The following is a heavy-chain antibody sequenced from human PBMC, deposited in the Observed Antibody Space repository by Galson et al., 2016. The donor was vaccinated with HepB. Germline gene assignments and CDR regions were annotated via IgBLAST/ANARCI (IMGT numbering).Heavy chain of an antibody. CDR3: AREGHSGYDFFDY. J-gene: IGHJ4*02. CDR2: IIPIFGPA. Sequence: SVKVSCKASGGTFSTYTISWVRQAPGQGLEWMGGIIPIFGPANYAQKFQGRVTITADESTRTAYMELSSLRFEDTAVYYCAREGHSGYDFFDYWGQGTLVTVSS. CDR1: GGTFSTYT. V-gene: IGHV1-69*13. D-gene: IGHD5-12*01.